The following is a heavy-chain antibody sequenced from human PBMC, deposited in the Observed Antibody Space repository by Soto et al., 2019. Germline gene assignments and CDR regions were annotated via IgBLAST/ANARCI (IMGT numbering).Heavy chain of an antibody. Sequence: KVSCKASGGTFSSYAISWVRQAPGQGLEWMGGIIPIFGTANYAQKFQGRVTITADESTSTAYMELSSLRSEDTAVYYCARDPHHYYHTSNAGDYYSGMDVWGQGTTVTVSS. CDR1: GGTFSSYA. J-gene: IGHJ6*02. D-gene: IGHD3-10*01. V-gene: IGHV1-69*01. CDR3: ARDPHHYYHTSNAGDYYSGMDV. CDR2: IIPIFGTA.